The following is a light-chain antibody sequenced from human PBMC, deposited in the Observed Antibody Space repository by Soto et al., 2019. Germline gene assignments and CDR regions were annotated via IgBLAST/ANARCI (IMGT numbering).Light chain of an antibody. J-gene: IGLJ1*01. CDR2: DVS. CDR1: SSDVGGYSY. V-gene: IGLV2-14*01. CDR3: ASYTTSSTYV. Sequence: QSVLTQPASVSGSPGQSIAISCTGTSSDVGGYSYVSWYQQQPGKAPKLVISDVSNRPSGVSDRFSGSKSGNTASLTISGLQTEDDADYYCASYTTSSTYVFGTGTK.